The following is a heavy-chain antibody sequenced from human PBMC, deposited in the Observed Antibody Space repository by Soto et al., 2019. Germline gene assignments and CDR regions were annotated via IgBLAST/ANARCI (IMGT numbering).Heavy chain of an antibody. CDR3: ARWGVGGYFDY. J-gene: IGHJ4*02. CDR1: GGTFSSYT. V-gene: IGHV1-69*02. D-gene: IGHD1-26*01. CDR2: IIPILGIA. Sequence: QVQLVQSGAEVKKPGSSVKVSCKASGGTFSSYTISWVRQAPGQGLEWMGRIIPILGIANNAQKFQGRVTITADKSTSTAYMELSSLRSEDTAVYYCARWGVGGYFDYWGQGTLVTVSS.